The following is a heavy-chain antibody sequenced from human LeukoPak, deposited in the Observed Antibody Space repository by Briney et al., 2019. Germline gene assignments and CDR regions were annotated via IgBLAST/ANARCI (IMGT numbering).Heavy chain of an antibody. J-gene: IGHJ4*02. Sequence: PSETLSLTCTVSGYSISSGYYWGWIRQPPGKGLEWIGSIYHSGSTYYNPSLKSRVTISVDTSKNQFSLKLSSVTAADTAVYYCARDRGVATIDPEDFDYWGQGTLVTVSS. V-gene: IGHV4-38-2*02. D-gene: IGHD5-12*01. CDR3: ARDRGVATIDPEDFDY. CDR2: IYHSGST. CDR1: GYSISSGYY.